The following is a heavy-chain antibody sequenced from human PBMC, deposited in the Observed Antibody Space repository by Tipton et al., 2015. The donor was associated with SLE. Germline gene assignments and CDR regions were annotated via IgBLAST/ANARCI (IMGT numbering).Heavy chain of an antibody. CDR3: ARDSVGYFDY. J-gene: IGHJ4*02. CDR2: IYYSGST. CDR1: GGSISSHY. V-gene: IGHV4-59*11. Sequence: TLSLTCTVSGGSISSHYWSWIRQPPGKGLEWIGYIYYSGSTNYNPSLKSRATISVDTSKNQFSLKLSSVTAADTAVYYCARDSVGYFDYWGQGTLVTVSS. D-gene: IGHD3-16*01.